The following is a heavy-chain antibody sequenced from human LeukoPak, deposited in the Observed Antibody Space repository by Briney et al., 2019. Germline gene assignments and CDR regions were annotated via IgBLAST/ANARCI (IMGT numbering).Heavy chain of an antibody. CDR1: GFTFNSYS. J-gene: IGHJ4*02. Sequence: GGSLRLSCAASGFTFNSYSMNWVRQAPGKGLEWISYITSSSGTIYYADSVKGRFTISRDNAKKSLYLQMNSLRAEDTAVYYWARAGGSYQVFDYWGQGTLVTVSS. CDR3: ARAGGSYQVFDY. V-gene: IGHV3-48*01. CDR2: ITSSSGTI. D-gene: IGHD1-26*01.